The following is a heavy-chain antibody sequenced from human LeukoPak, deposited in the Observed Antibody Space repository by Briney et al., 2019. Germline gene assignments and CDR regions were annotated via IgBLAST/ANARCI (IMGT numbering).Heavy chain of an antibody. Sequence: SSETLSLTCTVSGGSISSYYWSWIRQPAGKGLEWIGRIYTSGSTNYNPSLKSRVTVSVDTSKNQFSLKLSSVTAADTAVYYCARYCSSTSCLGNDAFDIWGQGTMVTVSS. CDR1: GGSISSYY. CDR3: ARYCSSTSCLGNDAFDI. D-gene: IGHD2-2*01. J-gene: IGHJ3*02. V-gene: IGHV4-4*07. CDR2: IYTSGST.